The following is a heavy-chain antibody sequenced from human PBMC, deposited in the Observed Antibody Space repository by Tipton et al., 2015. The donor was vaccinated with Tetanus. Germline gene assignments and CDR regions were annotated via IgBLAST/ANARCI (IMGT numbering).Heavy chain of an antibody. CDR3: AKEVDVSSGWRNFDY. V-gene: IGHV3-21*01. CDR2: ISGSGGST. J-gene: IGHJ4*02. Sequence: SLRLSCAASGFTFSAFSMNWVRQAPGKGLEWVSAISGSGGSTYYADSVKGRFTISRDNAKNSLYLQMNSLRAEDTAVYYCAKEVDVSSGWRNFDYWGQGTLVTVSS. CDR1: GFTFSAFS. D-gene: IGHD3-22*01.